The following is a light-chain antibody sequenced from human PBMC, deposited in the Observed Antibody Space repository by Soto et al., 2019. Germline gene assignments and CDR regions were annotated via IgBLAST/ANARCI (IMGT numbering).Light chain of an antibody. CDR1: SSDVDSYNY. Sequence: QSVLTQPPSASGSPGQSVTISCTGTSSDVDSYNYVSWYQQHPGKAPKLMIYEVTKRPSGVPDRFSGSKSGNTASLTVSGLQAEEEADYYCISYADSNNFGIFGTVTEVTV. V-gene: IGLV2-8*01. CDR3: ISYADSNNFGI. J-gene: IGLJ1*01. CDR2: EVT.